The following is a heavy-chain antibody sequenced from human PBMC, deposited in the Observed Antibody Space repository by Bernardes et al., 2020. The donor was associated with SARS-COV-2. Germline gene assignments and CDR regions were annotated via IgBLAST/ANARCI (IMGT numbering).Heavy chain of an antibody. D-gene: IGHD1-7*01. CDR1: GFSLSTNGVG. J-gene: IGHJ4*02. CDR3: AHRRDGNYYFDY. CDR2: IYWDDDK. V-gene: IGHV2-5*02. Sequence: SGPTLVKPTQTLTLTCTFSGFSLSTNGVGVGWIRQPPGKALEWLALIYWDDDKRYSPSLKSRLTITRDTSKNQVVLTLTNMDPVDTATYYCAHRRDGNYYFDYWGQGTLVTVSS.